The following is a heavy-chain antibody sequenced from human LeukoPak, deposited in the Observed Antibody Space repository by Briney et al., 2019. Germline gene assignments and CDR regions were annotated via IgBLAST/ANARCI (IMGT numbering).Heavy chain of an antibody. J-gene: IGHJ4*02. CDR3: ARGRDYCSDY. D-gene: IGHD2-15*01. V-gene: IGHV3-30*03. CDR1: GFTFSTHW. CDR2: TSYDGSHI. Sequence: PGGSLRLSCAASGFTFSTHWIHWVRQAPGKGLEWVAVTSYDGSHIYYPDSVKGRFTISRDNPKNTLYLQMNSLGPEDTALYYCARGRDYCSDYWGQGTLVTVSS.